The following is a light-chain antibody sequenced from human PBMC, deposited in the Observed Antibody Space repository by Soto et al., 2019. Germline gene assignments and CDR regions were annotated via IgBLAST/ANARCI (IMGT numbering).Light chain of an antibody. Sequence: EIVLTQSPATLSLSPGERATLSCRASQSVSSNLAWYQQKLCQAPRLLIYDAFNRATGIPARFSGSGSGTDFTLTISNLEPEDFAVYYCQQRSSWPTFGQGTKLEIK. CDR2: DAF. CDR3: QQRSSWPT. V-gene: IGKV3-11*01. CDR1: QSVSSN. J-gene: IGKJ2*01.